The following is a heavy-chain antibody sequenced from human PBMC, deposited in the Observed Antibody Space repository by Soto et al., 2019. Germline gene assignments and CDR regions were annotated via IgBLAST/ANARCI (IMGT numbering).Heavy chain of an antibody. J-gene: IGHJ4*02. CDR1: GGSISSYY. Sequence: SETLSLTCTVSGGSISSYYWSWIRQPPGKGLEWIGYIYYSGSTNYNPSLKSRVTISVDTSKNQFSLKLSSVTAADTAVYYCARRTPTGIHFDYWGQGTLVTVSS. CDR2: IYYSGST. D-gene: IGHD1-1*01. V-gene: IGHV4-59*08. CDR3: ARRTPTGIHFDY.